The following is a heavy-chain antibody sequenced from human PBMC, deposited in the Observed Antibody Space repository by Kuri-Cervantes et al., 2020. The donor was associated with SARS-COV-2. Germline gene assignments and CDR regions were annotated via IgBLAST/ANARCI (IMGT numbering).Heavy chain of an antibody. D-gene: IGHD2-15*01. J-gene: IGHJ2*01. CDR3: ARFDDSSYWYFDL. Sequence: SQTLSLTCATSGDSVSSNSAACNWIRQSPSRGLEWLGRTYYRSKWYNDYAVSVKSRITINPDTSKNQFSLQLNSVTPEDTAVYYCARFDDSSYWYFDLWGRGTLVTVSS. CDR1: GDSVSSNSAA. V-gene: IGHV6-1*01. CDR2: TYYRSKWYN.